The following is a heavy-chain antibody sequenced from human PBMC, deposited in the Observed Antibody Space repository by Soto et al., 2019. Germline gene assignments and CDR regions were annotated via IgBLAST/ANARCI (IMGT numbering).Heavy chain of an antibody. Sequence: QVQLQESGPGLVKPSETLSLTCTVSGGSISSYYWSWIRQPPGKGLEWIGYIYYSGSTNYNPSLKSRVTISVDTSKNQFSLKLSSVTAADTAVYYCARIEYSSSPYFDYWGQGTLVTVSS. V-gene: IGHV4-59*01. CDR2: IYYSGST. CDR3: ARIEYSSSPYFDY. D-gene: IGHD6-6*01. CDR1: GGSISSYY. J-gene: IGHJ4*02.